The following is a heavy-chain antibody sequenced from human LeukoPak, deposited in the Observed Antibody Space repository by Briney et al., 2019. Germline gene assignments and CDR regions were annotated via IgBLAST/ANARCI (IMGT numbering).Heavy chain of an antibody. D-gene: IGHD1-1*01. J-gene: IGHJ6*02. CDR3: ARDRRAGTYYYYGMDV. CDR2: IYYSGST. V-gene: IGHV4-61*08. CDR1: GGSVSSGGYY. Sequence: SETLSLTCTVSGGSVSSGGYYWSWIRQPPGKGLEWIGYIYYSGSTNYNPSLKSRVTISVDTSKNQFSLKLSSVTAADTAVYYCARDRRAGTYYYYGMDVWGQGTTVTVSS.